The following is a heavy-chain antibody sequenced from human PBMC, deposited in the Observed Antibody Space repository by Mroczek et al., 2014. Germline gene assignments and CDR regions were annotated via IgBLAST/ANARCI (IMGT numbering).Heavy chain of an antibody. CDR3: ARGPEVRWGITIFGVVEHRFDP. Sequence: VQLVQSGAEVKKPGASVKVSCKASGYTFTSYDINWVRQATGQGLEWMGWMNPNSGNTGYAQKFQGRVTMTRNTSISTAYMELSSLRSEDTAVYYCARGPEVRWGITIFGVVEHRFDPWGQGTLVTVSS. J-gene: IGHJ5*02. V-gene: IGHV1-8*01. CDR2: MNPNSGNT. D-gene: IGHD3-3*01. CDR1: GYTFTSYD.